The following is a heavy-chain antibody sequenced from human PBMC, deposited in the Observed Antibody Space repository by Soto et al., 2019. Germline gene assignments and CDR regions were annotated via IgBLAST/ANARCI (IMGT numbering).Heavy chain of an antibody. J-gene: IGHJ4*02. CDR3: AKLFGSGSYWPIDY. V-gene: IGHV4-39*07. Sequence: PSETLSLTCTVSGGSISSSSYYWGWIRQPPGKGLEWIGSIYYSGSTYYNPSLKSRVTISVDTSKNTLYLQMNSLRAEDTAVYYCAKLFGSGSYWPIDYWGQGTLVTVSS. CDR2: IYYSGST. CDR1: GGSISSSSYY. D-gene: IGHD3-10*01.